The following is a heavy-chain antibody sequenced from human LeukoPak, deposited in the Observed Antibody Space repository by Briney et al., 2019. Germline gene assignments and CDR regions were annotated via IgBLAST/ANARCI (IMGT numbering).Heavy chain of an antibody. D-gene: IGHD6-19*01. J-gene: IGHJ6*02. CDR2: IYYSGST. CDR3: ARLFSRGWEYHFGLDV. CDR1: GGSISTDASY. Sequence: SETLSLTCSVSGGSISTDASYWAWIRQPPGKGLEWIGSIYYSGSTYYSSSLKSRVTLAVDTSKNQFSLKMSSVTAADTAVFYCARLFSRGWEYHFGLDVWGQGTTVTVS. V-gene: IGHV4-39*01.